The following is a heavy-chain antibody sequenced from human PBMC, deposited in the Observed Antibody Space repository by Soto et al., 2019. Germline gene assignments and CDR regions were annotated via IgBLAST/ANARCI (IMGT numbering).Heavy chain of an antibody. CDR1: GFPLSDSA. V-gene: IGHV3-73*01. Sequence: EVQLVESGGGLVQPGGSLKLACFASGFPLSDSAIHWVRKASGKGLEWVGRIRSKTNNYATTYGAPVRGRFTLSRDDSKNTACMQMNNLESEDAAVYYCTIQAGGQVEHSFYYYFMDVWGKGTTVSV. CDR2: IRSKTNNYAT. CDR3: TIQAGGQVEHSFYYYFMDV. J-gene: IGHJ6*03. D-gene: IGHD2-15*01.